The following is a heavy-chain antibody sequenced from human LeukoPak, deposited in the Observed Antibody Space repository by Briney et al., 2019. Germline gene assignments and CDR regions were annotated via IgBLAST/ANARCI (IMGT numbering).Heavy chain of an antibody. CDR1: GFTFSDFY. CDR2: INGIGSTI. CDR3: AKAVMLLFDP. Sequence: GGSLRLSCSASGFTFSDFYMSWIRQAPGKGLEWVSYINGIGSTIHYADSVKGRFTISRDNAKNSLFLQMNSLRVEDTAVYYCAKAVMLLFDPWGQGTLVTVSS. J-gene: IGHJ5*02. D-gene: IGHD3-10*01. V-gene: IGHV3-11*04.